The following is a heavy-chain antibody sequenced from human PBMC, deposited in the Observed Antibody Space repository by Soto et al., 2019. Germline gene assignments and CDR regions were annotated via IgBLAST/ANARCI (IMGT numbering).Heavy chain of an antibody. CDR3: ARGNMANDAFDI. J-gene: IGHJ3*02. Sequence: PSETLSLTCAVSGGSISSGGYSWSWIRQPPGKGLEWIGYIYHSGSTYYNPSLKSRVTISVDRSKNQFSLKLSSVTAADTAVYYCARGNMANDAFDIWGQGTMVTVSS. CDR1: GGSISSGGYS. CDR2: IYHSGST. V-gene: IGHV4-30-2*01. D-gene: IGHD5-12*01.